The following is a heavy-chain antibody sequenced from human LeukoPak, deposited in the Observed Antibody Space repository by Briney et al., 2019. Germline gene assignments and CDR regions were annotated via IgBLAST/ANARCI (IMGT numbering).Heavy chain of an antibody. CDR1: GGSISSYY. V-gene: IGHV4-59*01. CDR2: IYYSGST. J-gene: IGHJ4*02. CDR3: ASSKSSSTSCLYY. Sequence: SSETLSLTCTVSGGSISSYYWSWIRQPPGKGLEWIGYIYYSGSTNYNPSLKSRVTISVDTSKNQFSLKLSSVTAADTAVYYCASSKSSSTSCLYYWGQGTLVTVSS. D-gene: IGHD2-2*01.